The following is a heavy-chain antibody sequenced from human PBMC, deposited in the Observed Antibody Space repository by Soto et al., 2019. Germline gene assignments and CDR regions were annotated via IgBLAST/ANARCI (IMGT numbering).Heavy chain of an antibody. V-gene: IGHV1-18*01. CDR2: ISAYDGNT. CDR1: GYTFTNYV. J-gene: IGHJ4*02. D-gene: IGHD2-2*01. Sequence: QVQLVQSGAEVKKPGASVKVYCKASGYTFTNYVISWVRQAPGQGLEWMGWISAYDGNTHYAQNFQGRFTMTTDRFTTTSYMELRSMKSDDTAGYYCTRDEVEMARSYWGQGTLVTVSS. CDR3: TRDEVEMARSY.